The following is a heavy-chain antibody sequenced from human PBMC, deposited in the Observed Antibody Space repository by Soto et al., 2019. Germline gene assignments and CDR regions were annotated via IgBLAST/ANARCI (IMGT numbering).Heavy chain of an antibody. CDR1: GFSLTTRPVG. Sequence: QITLKESGPMLVKPTQTLTLTCTFSGFSLTTRPVGVGWIRQPPGKALEVVPVIYWDDDVRSNPSLKSRVTITKDTSINHVVLTMTDMDPVDSAIYLCAHRGNMNGSWDQGYFDNWGQGILVSLSS. D-gene: IGHD2-15*01. CDR3: AHRGNMNGSWDQGYFDN. V-gene: IGHV2-5*02. J-gene: IGHJ4*02. CDR2: IYWDDDV.